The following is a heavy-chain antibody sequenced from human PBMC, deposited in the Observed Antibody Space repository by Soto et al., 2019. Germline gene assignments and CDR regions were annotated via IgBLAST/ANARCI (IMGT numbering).Heavy chain of an antibody. CDR2: IYYSGST. V-gene: IGHV4-59*01. Sequence: QVQLQESGPGLVKPSETLSLTCTVSGGSISSYYWSWIRQPPGKGLEWIGYIYYSGSTNYNPSLKSRVTISVDTAKNQFSLKLSSVTAADTAVYYWAREVQGAIFGVVITFFDYWGQGTLVTVSS. CDR1: GGSISSYY. J-gene: IGHJ4*02. D-gene: IGHD3-3*01. CDR3: AREVQGAIFGVVITFFDY.